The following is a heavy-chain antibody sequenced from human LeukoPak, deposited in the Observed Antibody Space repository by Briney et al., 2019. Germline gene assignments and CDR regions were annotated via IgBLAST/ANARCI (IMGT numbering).Heavy chain of an antibody. J-gene: IGHJ4*02. V-gene: IGHV4-38-2*02. CDR3: ARDFPYCGGDCYPYYFDY. D-gene: IGHD2-21*02. Sequence: SETLSLTCTASGYSISSGYYWGWIRQPPGKGLEWIGSIYHSGSTYYNPSLKSRVTISVDTSKNQFSLKLSSVTAADTAVYYCARDFPYCGGDCYPYYFDYWGQGTLVTVSS. CDR2: IYHSGST. CDR1: GYSISSGYY.